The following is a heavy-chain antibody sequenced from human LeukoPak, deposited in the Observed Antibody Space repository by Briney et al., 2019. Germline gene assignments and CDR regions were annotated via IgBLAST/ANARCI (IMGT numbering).Heavy chain of an antibody. CDR3: ARDGKLRFLEWLLRTDAFDI. CDR2: ISAYNGNT. V-gene: IGHV1-18*01. CDR1: GYTFTSYG. J-gene: IGHJ3*02. Sequence: ASVKVSCKASGYTFTSYGISWVRQAPGQGLAWMGWISAYNGNTNYAQKLQGRVTMTTDTSTSTAYMELRSLRSDDTAVYYCARDGKLRFLEWLLRTDAFDIWGQGTMVTVSS. D-gene: IGHD3-3*01.